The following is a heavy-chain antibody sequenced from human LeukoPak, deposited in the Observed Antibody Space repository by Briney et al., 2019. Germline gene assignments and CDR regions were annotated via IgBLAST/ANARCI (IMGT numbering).Heavy chain of an antibody. J-gene: IGHJ4*02. CDR2: ISAYNGNT. V-gene: IGHV1-18*01. Sequence: ASVKVSCKASGYTFTSYGISWVRQAPGQGLEWMGWISAYNGNTNYAQKLQGRVTMTTDTSTSTAYMELRSLRSDDTAVYYCARSPYSSSWILPFDYWGQGTLVTVSS. CDR1: GYTFTSYG. CDR3: ARSPYSSSWILPFDY. D-gene: IGHD6-13*01.